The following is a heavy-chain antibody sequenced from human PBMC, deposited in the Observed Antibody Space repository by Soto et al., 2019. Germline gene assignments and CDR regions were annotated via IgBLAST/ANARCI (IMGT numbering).Heavy chain of an antibody. J-gene: IGHJ5*02. CDR2: TSGSGDNT. V-gene: IGHV3-23*01. CDR3: AKDRSRYSSGWHNWFDP. Sequence: VGSLRLSCAASGFTFSNYGMSWVRQAPGEGLDWVSSTSGSGDNTFYADSVKGRFTISRDNSKNKLYLQMNSLSPEDTAVYYCAKDRSRYSSGWHNWFDPWGQGTLVTVSS. CDR1: GFTFSNYG. D-gene: IGHD6-19*01.